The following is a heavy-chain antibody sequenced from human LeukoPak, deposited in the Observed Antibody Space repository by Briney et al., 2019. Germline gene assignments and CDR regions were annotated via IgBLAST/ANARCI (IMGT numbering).Heavy chain of an antibody. D-gene: IGHD6-13*01. Sequence: GGSLRLSCAASGFTFSSYAMSWVRQGPGKGLEWVSGISSSSGSTYYADSVTGRFTISRDNSKNTLYLQMNSLRAEDTAVYYCTKDRRLYSSSWSFDYWGQGTLVTVSS. CDR1: GFTFSSYA. CDR3: TKDRRLYSSSWSFDY. V-gene: IGHV3-23*01. CDR2: ISSSSGST. J-gene: IGHJ4*02.